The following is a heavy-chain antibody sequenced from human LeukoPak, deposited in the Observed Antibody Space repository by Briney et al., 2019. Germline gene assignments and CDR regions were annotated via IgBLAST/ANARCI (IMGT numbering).Heavy chain of an antibody. CDR3: ARPATMSYCSSTSCYGAHDAFDI. D-gene: IGHD2-2*01. J-gene: IGHJ3*02. V-gene: IGHV1-69*13. CDR1: GYTFTGYY. Sequence: SVKVSCKASGYTFTGYYMHWVRQAPGQGLEWMGGIIPIFGTANYAQKFQGRVTITADESTSTAYMELSSLRSEDTAVYYCARPATMSYCSSTSCYGAHDAFDIWGQGTMVTVSS. CDR2: IIPIFGTA.